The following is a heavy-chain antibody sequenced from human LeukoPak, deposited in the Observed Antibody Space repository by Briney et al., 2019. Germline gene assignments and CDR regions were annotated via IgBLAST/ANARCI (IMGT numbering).Heavy chain of an antibody. J-gene: IGHJ5*02. D-gene: IGHD3-10*01. CDR1: VDSISSSKW. V-gene: IGHV4-39*01. CDR3: ARHYGP. Sequence: SGTLSLTCAVFVDSISSSKWWSWIRQPPGKGLEWIGSIYDSGSTYYNPSLKSRVTISVDTSKNQFSLKLNSVTAADTAVYYCARHYGPWGQGTLVTVSS. CDR2: IYDSGST.